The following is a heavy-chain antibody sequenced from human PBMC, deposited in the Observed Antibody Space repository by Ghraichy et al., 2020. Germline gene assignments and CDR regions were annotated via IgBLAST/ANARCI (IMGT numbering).Heavy chain of an antibody. Sequence: GGSLRLSCAASGFTFSGSAMHWVRQASGKGLEWVGRIRSKANSYATAYAASVKGRFTISRDDSKNTAYLQMNSLKTEDTAVYYCTTIYCGGDCYSDYWGQGTLVTVSS. CDR2: IRSKANSYAT. D-gene: IGHD2-21*02. J-gene: IGHJ4*02. CDR1: GFTFSGSA. CDR3: TTIYCGGDCYSDY. V-gene: IGHV3-73*01.